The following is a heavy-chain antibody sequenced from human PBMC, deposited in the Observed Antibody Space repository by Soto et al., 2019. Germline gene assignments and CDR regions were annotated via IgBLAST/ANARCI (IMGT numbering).Heavy chain of an antibody. Sequence: GGSLRLSCAASGFTVSSNYMSWVRQAPGKGLEWVSSISSSSSYIYYADSVKGRFTISRDNAKNSLYLQMNSLRAEDTAVYYCARDRSSGWTGGAFDIWGQGTMVTVSS. J-gene: IGHJ3*02. CDR2: ISSSSSYI. CDR1: GFTVSSNY. CDR3: ARDRSSGWTGGAFDI. V-gene: IGHV3-21*01. D-gene: IGHD6-19*01.